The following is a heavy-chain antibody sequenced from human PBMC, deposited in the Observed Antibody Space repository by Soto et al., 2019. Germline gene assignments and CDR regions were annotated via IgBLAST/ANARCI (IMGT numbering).Heavy chain of an antibody. V-gene: IGHV1-2*02. D-gene: IGHD1-26*01. J-gene: IGHJ4*02. Sequence: ASVKVSCKTSEFTFTDYYIHWVRQAPGQGLEWMGWINPNSGGTDHGQKFQGRVTMTRDTSIGTAHMELRGLRSDDTAVYYCAREKIVGANPFDYWGQGTLVTVSS. CDR3: AREKIVGANPFDY. CDR2: INPNSGGT. CDR1: EFTFTDYY.